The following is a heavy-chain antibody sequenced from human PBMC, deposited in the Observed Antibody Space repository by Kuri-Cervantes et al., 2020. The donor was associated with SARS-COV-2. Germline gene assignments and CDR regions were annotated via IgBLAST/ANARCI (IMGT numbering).Heavy chain of an antibody. CDR1: GFTFGDYY. D-gene: IGHD3-22*01. Sequence: GESLKISCAASGFTFGDYYMTWIRQAPGKGLEWVSFISGSSTTIYNADSVKGRFTISRDNAKNSLYLQMNSLRAEDTAVYYCARETRDSSGYYRLSLDYWGQGTLVTVSS. V-gene: IGHV3-11*04. CDR2: ISGSSTTI. CDR3: ARETRDSSGYYRLSLDY. J-gene: IGHJ4*02.